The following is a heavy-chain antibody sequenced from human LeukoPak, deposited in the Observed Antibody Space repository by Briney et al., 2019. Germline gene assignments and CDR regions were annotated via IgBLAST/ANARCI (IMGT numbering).Heavy chain of an antibody. D-gene: IGHD6-19*01. Sequence: SQTLSLTCTVSGGSISSGDYYWSWIRQPPGKGLEWIGYIYYSGSTYYNPSLKSRVTISVDTSKNQFSLKLSSVTAADTAVYYCASHSSGWWGSWFDPWGQGTLVTVSS. J-gene: IGHJ5*02. V-gene: IGHV4-30-4*01. CDR2: IYYSGST. CDR3: ASHSSGWWGSWFDP. CDR1: GGSISSGDYY.